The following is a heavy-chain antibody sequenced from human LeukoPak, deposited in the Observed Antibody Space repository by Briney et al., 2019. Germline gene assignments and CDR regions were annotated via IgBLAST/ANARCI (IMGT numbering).Heavy chain of an antibody. Sequence: ASVKVSCKASGGTFSSYAISWVRQAPGKGLEWVASIKHDGSEKYYVGSVRGRFTISRDNTMNSLYLQMSSLRAEDTAVYYCATDRGWRTSGYYLYYFEYWGQGTLVTYSS. CDR3: ATDRGWRTSGYYLYYFEY. D-gene: IGHD3-3*01. CDR1: GGTFSSYA. J-gene: IGHJ4*02. V-gene: IGHV3-7*01. CDR2: IKHDGSEK.